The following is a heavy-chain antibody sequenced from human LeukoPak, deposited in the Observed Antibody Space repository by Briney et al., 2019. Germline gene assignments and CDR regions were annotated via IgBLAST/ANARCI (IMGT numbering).Heavy chain of an antibody. D-gene: IGHD3-3*01. CDR3: ARAYDFWGDAFDI. CDR1: GGSVSSSNW. CDR2: IYHSGST. V-gene: IGHV4-4*02. J-gene: IGHJ3*02. Sequence: SETLSLTCAVSGGSVSSSNWWSWVRQPPGKGLEWIGEIYHSGSTNYNPSLKSRVTISVDRSKNQFSLKLSSVTAADTAVYYCARAYDFWGDAFDIWGQGTMVTVSS.